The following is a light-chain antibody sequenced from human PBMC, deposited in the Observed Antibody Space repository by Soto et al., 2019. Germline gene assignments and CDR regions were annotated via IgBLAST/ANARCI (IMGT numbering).Light chain of an antibody. CDR3: QQYDYSARYT. CDR2: ATS. J-gene: IGKJ2*01. Sequence: EIVLTQSPGTLSLSPGERATLSCRASQSINTRYSAWYQQKPGQPPRLLIYATSSRAPGIPDRFSGSGSGTDFTLTISRLEPEDFAVYYGQQYDYSARYTFGQGTNLDIK. V-gene: IGKV3-20*01. CDR1: QSINTRY.